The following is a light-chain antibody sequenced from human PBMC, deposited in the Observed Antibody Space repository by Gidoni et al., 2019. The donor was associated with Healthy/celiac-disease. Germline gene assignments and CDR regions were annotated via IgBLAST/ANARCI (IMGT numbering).Light chain of an antibody. J-gene: IGLJ1*01. CDR2: QDS. Sequence: SYDLTPPPSVSMYPGHTASITCYGDKLGDKYACWYQQKPGQSPVLVIYQDSKRPSGRPVRFSGSNSGNTATLTISGTQAMDEADYYCQAWDSSTAYVFGTGTKVTVL. V-gene: IGLV3-1*01. CDR1: KLGDKY. CDR3: QAWDSSTAYV.